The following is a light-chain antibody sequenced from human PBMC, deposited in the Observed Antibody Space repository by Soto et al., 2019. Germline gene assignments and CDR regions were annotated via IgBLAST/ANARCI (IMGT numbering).Light chain of an antibody. J-gene: IGKJ5*01. CDR1: QSVRTN. Sequence: EIMMTQSPATLSVSPGERATLSCRASQSVRTNLAWYQQKPGQPPRLLIYYASTRSTGVPARFSGSGAGTEFTLTISSLQSEDSALYYCQQYNNWPPITFGQGTRLEIK. V-gene: IGKV3-15*01. CDR3: QQYNNWPPIT. CDR2: YAS.